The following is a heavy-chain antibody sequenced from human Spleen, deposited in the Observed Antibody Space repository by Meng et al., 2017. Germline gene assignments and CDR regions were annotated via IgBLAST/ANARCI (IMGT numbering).Heavy chain of an antibody. Sequence: GESLKISCAASGFTFDDYGMSWVRQAPGKGLEWVSGINWNGGSTGYADSVKGRFTISRDNAKNSLYLQMNSLRAEDTAVYYCAKHRDYYDGSGFYYVGRSDPWGQGTLVTVSS. V-gene: IGHV3-20*04. CDR2: INWNGGST. D-gene: IGHD3-22*01. CDR1: GFTFDDYG. CDR3: AKHRDYYDGSGFYYVGRSDP. J-gene: IGHJ5*02.